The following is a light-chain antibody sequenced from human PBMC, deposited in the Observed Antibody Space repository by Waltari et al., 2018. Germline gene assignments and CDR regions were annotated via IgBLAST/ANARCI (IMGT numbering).Light chain of an antibody. J-gene: IGKJ4*01. V-gene: IGKV3-20*01. CDR3: QQYGSSPIT. CDR2: GAS. CDR1: QSVSSSY. Sequence: EMVLTQSPGTRSLSPGERATLSCRASQSVSSSYLAWYQQKPGQAPRLLIYGASSRATGIPDRFSGSGSGTDFTLTISRLEPEDFAVYYCQQYGSSPITFGGGTKVEIK.